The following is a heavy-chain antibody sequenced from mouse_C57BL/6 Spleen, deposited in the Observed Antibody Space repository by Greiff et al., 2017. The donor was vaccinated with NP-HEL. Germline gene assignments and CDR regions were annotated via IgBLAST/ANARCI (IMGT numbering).Heavy chain of an antibody. CDR3: ARCGNYVLYFDY. CDR1: GYAFTNYL. CDR2: INPGSGGT. J-gene: IGHJ2*01. V-gene: IGHV1-54*01. D-gene: IGHD2-1*01. Sequence: VQLQQSGAELVRPGTSVKVSCKASGYAFTNYLIEWVKQRPGQGLEWIGVINPGSGGTNYNEKFKGKATLTADKSSSTAYMQLSSLTSEDSAVYFCARCGNYVLYFDYWGQGTTLTVSS.